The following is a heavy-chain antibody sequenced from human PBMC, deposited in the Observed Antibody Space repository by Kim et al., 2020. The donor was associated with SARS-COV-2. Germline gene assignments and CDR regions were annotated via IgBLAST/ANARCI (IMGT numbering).Heavy chain of an antibody. V-gene: IGHV3-53*01. D-gene: IGHD3-10*01. CDR3: ARGELGYYYGMDV. CDR1: GVTVSSNY. Sequence: GGSLRLSCAASGVTVSSNYMSWVRQAPGKGLEWVSVIYSGGSTYYADSVKGRFTISRDNSKNTLYLQMNSLRAEDTAVYYCARGELGYYYGMDVWGQGTTVTVSS. CDR2: IYSGGST. J-gene: IGHJ6*02.